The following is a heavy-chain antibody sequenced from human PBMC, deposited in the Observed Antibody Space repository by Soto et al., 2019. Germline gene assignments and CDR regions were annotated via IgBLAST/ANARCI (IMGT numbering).Heavy chain of an antibody. V-gene: IGHV3-23*01. CDR2: ISGSGGST. J-gene: IGHJ4*02. D-gene: IGHD2-2*01. Sequence: EVQLLESGGGLVQPGGSLRLSCAASGFTFSSYAMSWVRQAPGKGLEWVSAISGSGGSTYYADSVKGRFTISRDNSKNTVYLQMNSLRAEDTAVYYGAKGGGAYCSSTSCLFSYWGQGTLVTVSS. CDR3: AKGGGAYCSSTSCLFSY. CDR1: GFTFSSYA.